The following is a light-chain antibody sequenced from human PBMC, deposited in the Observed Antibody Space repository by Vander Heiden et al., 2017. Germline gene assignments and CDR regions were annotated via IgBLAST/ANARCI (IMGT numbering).Light chain of an antibody. CDR2: ADN. J-gene: IGLJ3*02. CDR3: QSYDTSDSHWV. V-gene: IGLV6-57*01. Sequence: FVLIQPHSVSESPGKTVTVSCTRDRGSIAPSSVHWYQQRPGSSPTTVVYADNQRPSGVPDRLSGSIDMSSNSASLTISGLKTEDEADYYCQSYDTSDSHWVFGGGTKLTVL. CDR1: RGSIAPSS.